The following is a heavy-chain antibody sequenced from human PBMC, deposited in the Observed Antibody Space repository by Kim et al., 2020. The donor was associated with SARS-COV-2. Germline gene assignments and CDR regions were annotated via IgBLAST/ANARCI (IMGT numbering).Heavy chain of an antibody. CDR3: ARDRYYYGSGSYSLHYDYGMDV. CDR1: GFTFSSYG. CDR2: IWYDGSNK. D-gene: IGHD3-10*01. J-gene: IGHJ6*02. V-gene: IGHV3-33*01. Sequence: GGSLRLSCAASGFTFSSYGMHWVRQAPGKGLEWVAVIWYDGSNKYYADSVKGRFTISRDNSKNTLYLQMNSLRAEDTAVYYCARDRYYYGSGSYSLHYDYGMDVWGQGTTVTVSS.